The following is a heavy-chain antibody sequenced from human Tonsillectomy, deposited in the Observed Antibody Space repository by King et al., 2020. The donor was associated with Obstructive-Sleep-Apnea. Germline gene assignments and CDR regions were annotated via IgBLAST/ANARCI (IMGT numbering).Heavy chain of an antibody. V-gene: IGHV3-33*01. CDR3: TRAGGATAYFDY. J-gene: IGHJ4*02. Sequence: QLVQSGGGVVQPGRSLRLSCAASGFTFNTSGMHWVRQAPGKGLEWVAVIWYDGSKKYYADSVKGRFTISRDNSKNTLSLQMNSLRAEDTAVYYCTRAGGATAYFDYWGQGTLVTVSS. CDR2: IWYDGSKK. D-gene: IGHD1-26*01. CDR1: GFTFNTSG.